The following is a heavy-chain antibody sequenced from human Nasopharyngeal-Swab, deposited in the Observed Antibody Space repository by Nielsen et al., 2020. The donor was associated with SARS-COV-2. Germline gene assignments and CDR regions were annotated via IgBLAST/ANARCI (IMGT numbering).Heavy chain of an antibody. Sequence: ESLKISCAASGFTFSNAWMSWVRQAPGKGLEWVGRIKSKTDGGTTDYAAPVKGRFTISRDDSKNTLYLQMNSLKTEDTAVYYCTTEEVGAYGAEYFQHWGQGTLVTVSS. J-gene: IGHJ1*01. CDR2: IKSKTDGGTT. CDR3: TTEEVGAYGAEYFQH. V-gene: IGHV3-15*01. D-gene: IGHD3-16*01. CDR1: GFTFSNAW.